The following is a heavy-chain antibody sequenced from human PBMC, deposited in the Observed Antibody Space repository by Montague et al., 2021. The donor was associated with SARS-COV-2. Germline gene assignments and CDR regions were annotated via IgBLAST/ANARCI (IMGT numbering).Heavy chain of an antibody. Sequence: SETLSLTCTVPGDSISYFYWSWIRQPAGKGLEWIGRVSASGSTNXXPSLNSRVTMSVDTSKKQFSLRLSPVTAADTAVYYCARDVIAAPGTFDYWGQGTLVTVSS. CDR3: ARDVIAAPGTFDY. J-gene: IGHJ4*02. CDR2: VSASGST. CDR1: GDSISYFY. V-gene: IGHV4-4*07. D-gene: IGHD6-13*01.